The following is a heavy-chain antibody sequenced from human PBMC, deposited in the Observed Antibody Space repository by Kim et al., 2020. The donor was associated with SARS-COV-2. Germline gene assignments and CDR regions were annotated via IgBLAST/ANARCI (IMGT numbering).Heavy chain of an antibody. CDR1: GFTFRSYV. D-gene: IGHD2-15*01. Sequence: GGSLRLSCAASGFTFRSYVMFWVRQAPGEGLEWVAAIWYDGSSEFYADSVRGRFTISRDNSKNTLYLQMDSLRAEDTAVYYCAKAGYCTGGSCHVGTFDIWGQATMVTVAS. V-gene: IGHV3-33*06. CDR3: AKAGYCTGGSCHVGTFDI. J-gene: IGHJ3*02. CDR2: IWYDGSSE.